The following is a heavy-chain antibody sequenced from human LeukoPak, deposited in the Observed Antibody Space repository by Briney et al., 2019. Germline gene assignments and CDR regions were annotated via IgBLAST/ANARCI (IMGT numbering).Heavy chain of an antibody. V-gene: IGHV3-30-3*02. J-gene: IGHJ6*03. CDR2: ISYDGSNK. CDR3: AKNSLGYCSSTSCPNYYYYYMDV. Sequence: PGGSLRLSCAASGFTFSSYAMHWVRQAPGKGLEWVAVISYDGSNKYYADSVKGRFTISRDNSKNTLYLQMNSLRAEDTAVYYCAKNSLGYCSSTSCPNYYYYYMDVWGKGATVTVSS. CDR1: GFTFSSYA. D-gene: IGHD2-2*01.